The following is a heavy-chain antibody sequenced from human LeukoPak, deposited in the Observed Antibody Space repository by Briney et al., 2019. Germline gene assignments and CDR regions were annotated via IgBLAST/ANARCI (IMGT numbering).Heavy chain of an antibody. CDR2: ISTYSGST. Sequence: ASVKVSCKASGYTVTNYDFSWVRQAPGQGLEWMGWISTYSGSTNYAQKLQGRVTMTTDTSTSTAYMELRSLSSDDTAVYDCARQGYGGNPQGAADYWGQGTLVTVSS. V-gene: IGHV1-18*01. CDR1: GYTVTNYD. J-gene: IGHJ4*02. D-gene: IGHD4-23*01. CDR3: ARQGYGGNPQGAADY.